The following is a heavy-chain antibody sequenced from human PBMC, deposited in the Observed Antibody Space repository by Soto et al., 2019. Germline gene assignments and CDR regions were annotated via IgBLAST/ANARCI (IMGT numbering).Heavy chain of an antibody. CDR3: ARIERGYSYGYGPGGFDY. CDR1: GFSLSTSGMC. V-gene: IGHV2-70*01. Sequence: SGPTLVNPTHTLTLTCTFSGFSLSTSGMCVSWIRQPPGRALEWLALIDWDDDKYYSTSLKTRLTISKDTSKNQVVLTMTNMDPVDTATYYCARIERGYSYGYGPGGFDYWGQGTLVTVSS. CDR2: IDWDDDK. J-gene: IGHJ4*02. D-gene: IGHD5-18*01.